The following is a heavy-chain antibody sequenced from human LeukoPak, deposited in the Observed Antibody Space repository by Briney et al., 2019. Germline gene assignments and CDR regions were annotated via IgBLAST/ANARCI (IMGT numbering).Heavy chain of an antibody. D-gene: IGHD6-19*01. Sequence: GASVKVSCKASGYTFTGYYMHWVRQAPGQGLEWMGWINPNSGGTNYAQKFQGRVTMTRDTSISTAYMELSRLRSDDTAVYYCARGFSSGWYGAFDIWGQGTIVTVSS. CDR3: ARGFSSGWYGAFDI. CDR1: GYTFTGYY. V-gene: IGHV1-2*02. CDR2: INPNSGGT. J-gene: IGHJ3*02.